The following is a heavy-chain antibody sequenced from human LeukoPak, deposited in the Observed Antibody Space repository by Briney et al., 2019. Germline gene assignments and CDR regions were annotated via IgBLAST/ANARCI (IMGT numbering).Heavy chain of an antibody. CDR2: INPNSGGT. V-gene: IGHV1-2*02. J-gene: IGHJ3*02. CDR3: ARESLSGSGDAFDI. CDR1: GYTFTGSY. D-gene: IGHD1-14*01. Sequence: ASVKVSCKASGYTFTGSYMHWVRQAPGQGLEWMGWINPNSGGTNYAQKFQGRVTMTRDTSISTAYMELSRLRSDDTAVYYCARESLSGSGDAFDIWGQGTMVTVSS.